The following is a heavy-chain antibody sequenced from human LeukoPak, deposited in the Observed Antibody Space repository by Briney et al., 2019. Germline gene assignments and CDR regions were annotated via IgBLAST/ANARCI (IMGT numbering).Heavy chain of an antibody. Sequence: GASVKVSCKASGGTFSSYAISWVRQTPGQGLEWMGGIIPIFGTANYAQKFQGRVTITADESTSTAYMELSSLRSEDTAVYYCARGHDYGDYDWFDPWGQGTLVTVSS. J-gene: IGHJ5*02. CDR2: IIPIFGTA. CDR1: GGTFSSYA. CDR3: ARGHDYGDYDWFDP. D-gene: IGHD4-17*01. V-gene: IGHV1-69*13.